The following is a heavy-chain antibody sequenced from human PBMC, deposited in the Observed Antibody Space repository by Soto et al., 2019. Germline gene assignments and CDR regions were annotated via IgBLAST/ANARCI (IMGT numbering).Heavy chain of an antibody. CDR1: GGSISSYY. CDR3: ARQHHDCGDQRWFDP. V-gene: IGHV4-59*08. CDR2: IYYSGST. Sequence: QVQLQESGPGLVKPSETLSLTCTVSGGSISSYYWSWIRQPPGKGLEWIGYIYYSGSTNYNPSLKSRVTISVDTSKNQFSLKLSSVTAADTAVYYCARQHHDCGDQRWFDPWGQGTLVTVSS. J-gene: IGHJ5*02. D-gene: IGHD4-17*01.